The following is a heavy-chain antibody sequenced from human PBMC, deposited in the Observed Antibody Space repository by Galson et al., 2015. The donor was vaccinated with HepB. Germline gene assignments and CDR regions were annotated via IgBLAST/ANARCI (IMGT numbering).Heavy chain of an antibody. Sequence: SVKVSCKVSGYTLTELSMHWVRQAPGKGLEWMGGFDPEDGETIYAQKFQGRVTMTEDTSTDTAYMELSSLRSEDTAVYYCARARYYYDSSGYYYWYFDLWGRGTLVTVSS. CDR2: FDPEDGET. V-gene: IGHV1-24*01. J-gene: IGHJ2*01. CDR3: ARARYYYDSSGYYYWYFDL. CDR1: GYTLTELS. D-gene: IGHD3-22*01.